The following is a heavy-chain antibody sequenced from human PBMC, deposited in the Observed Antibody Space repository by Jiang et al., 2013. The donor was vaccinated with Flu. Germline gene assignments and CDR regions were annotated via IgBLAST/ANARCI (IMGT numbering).Heavy chain of an antibody. J-gene: IGHJ4*02. CDR1: GDSVSTNSAA. CDR2: TYYRSKWYI. Sequence: SQTLSLTCAIPGDSVSTNSAAWNWVRQSPSRGLEWLGRTYYRSKWYIDYAESVKSRITINPDTSKNQFSLQLNSVTPEDTAVYYCARYYDATGGYLDYWGQGTLVTVSS. CDR3: ARYYDATGGYLDY. D-gene: IGHD4/OR15-4a*01. V-gene: IGHV6-1*01.